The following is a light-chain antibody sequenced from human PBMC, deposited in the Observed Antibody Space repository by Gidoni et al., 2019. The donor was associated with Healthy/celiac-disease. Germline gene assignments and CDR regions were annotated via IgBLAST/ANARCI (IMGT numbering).Light chain of an antibody. Sequence: DIVMTQSPDSLAVSLGERATINCKSRQSVLYSANNKNYLAWYQQKPGQPPKLLIYWASTRESGVPDRFSGSGSGTDFTLTISSLQAEDVAVYYCQQYYSTPRTLXQXTKLEIK. CDR1: QSVLYSANNKNY. V-gene: IGKV4-1*01. CDR3: QQYYSTPRT. CDR2: WAS. J-gene: IGKJ2*02.